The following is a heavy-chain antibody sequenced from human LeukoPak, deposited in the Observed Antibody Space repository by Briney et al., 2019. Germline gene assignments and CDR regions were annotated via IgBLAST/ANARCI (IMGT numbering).Heavy chain of an antibody. Sequence: GGSLRLSCAASGFTVSSNYMSWVRQAPGKGLEWVSVIYSGGSTYYADSVKGRFTISRDNSKNTVYLQMNNLRTEDTSVYHCARDWGSSDWYNWFDPWGQGTLVTVSS. J-gene: IGHJ5*02. CDR2: IYSGGST. D-gene: IGHD6-19*01. CDR3: ARDWGSSDWYNWFDP. V-gene: IGHV3-53*05. CDR1: GFTVSSNY.